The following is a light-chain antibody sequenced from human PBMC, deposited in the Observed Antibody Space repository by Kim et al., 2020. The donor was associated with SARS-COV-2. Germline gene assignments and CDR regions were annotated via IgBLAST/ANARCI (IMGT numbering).Light chain of an antibody. CDR3: QQYHLFWT. J-gene: IGKJ1*01. V-gene: IGKV3-15*01. Sequence: SVSPGESATLSCGASETITSSLAWYQQKPGQGPRLLIYGASTRATGIPARFSGSGSGTEFTLTISSLQSEDSAVYYCQQYHLFWTFGHGAKVDIK. CDR1: ETITSS. CDR2: GAS.